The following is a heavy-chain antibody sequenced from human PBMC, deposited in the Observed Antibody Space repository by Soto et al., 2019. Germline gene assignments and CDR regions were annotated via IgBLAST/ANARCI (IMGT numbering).Heavy chain of an antibody. J-gene: IGHJ4*02. CDR3: AKHISSLAVGVGFDY. CDR2: ISWNSGSI. CDR1: GFTFDDYA. V-gene: IGHV3-9*01. Sequence: GGSLRLSCAASGFTFDDYAMHWVRQAPGKGLEWVSGISWNSGSIGYADSVKGRFTISRDNAKNSLYLQMNSLRAEDTALYYCAKHISSLAVGVGFDYWGQGTLVTVSS. D-gene: IGHD6-19*01.